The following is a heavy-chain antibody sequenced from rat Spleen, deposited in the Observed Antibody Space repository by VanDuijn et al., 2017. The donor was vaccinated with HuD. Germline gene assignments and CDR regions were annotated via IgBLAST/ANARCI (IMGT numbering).Heavy chain of an antibody. D-gene: IGHD4-3*01. CDR1: GFTFSDYY. CDR3: AKAGANSGYVMDA. Sequence: EVQLVESDGGLVQPGRSLKLSCAASGFTFSDYYMAWVRQAPTEGLEWVAYISAGGGSTYYRDSVKGRFTISRDNAKSTLYLQMDSLRSEDTATYYCAKAGANSGYVMDAWGQGASVTVSS. J-gene: IGHJ4*01. V-gene: IGHV5-27*01. CDR2: ISAGGGST.